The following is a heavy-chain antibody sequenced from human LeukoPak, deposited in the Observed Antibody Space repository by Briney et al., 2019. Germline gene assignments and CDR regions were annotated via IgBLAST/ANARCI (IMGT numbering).Heavy chain of an antibody. CDR3: AKEGVTVTPEDGAFDI. Sequence: PGRSLRLSCAASGFTFDDYGMPWVRQAPGKGLEWVSGISWNSGTIIYADSVKGRFTISRDNAKNSLYLQMNSLRPEDTAFYYCAKEGVTVTPEDGAFDIWGQGTMVTVSS. CDR2: ISWNSGTI. V-gene: IGHV3-9*01. CDR1: GFTFDDYG. D-gene: IGHD4-17*01. J-gene: IGHJ3*02.